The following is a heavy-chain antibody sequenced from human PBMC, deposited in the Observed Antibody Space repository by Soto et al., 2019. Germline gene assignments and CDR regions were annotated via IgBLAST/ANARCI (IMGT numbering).Heavy chain of an antibody. CDR3: ATFGSNFGVVIMGPYYFDY. Sequence: QVQLVQSGAEVKKPGASVKVSCKVSGYTLTELSMHWVRQAPGKGLEWMGGFDPEDGETIYAQKFQGRVTMTEDTSTDTDYMELSSLRSEDTAVYYCATFGSNFGVVIMGPYYFDYWGQGTLVTVSS. V-gene: IGHV1-24*01. CDR2: FDPEDGET. J-gene: IGHJ4*02. CDR1: GYTLTELS. D-gene: IGHD3-3*01.